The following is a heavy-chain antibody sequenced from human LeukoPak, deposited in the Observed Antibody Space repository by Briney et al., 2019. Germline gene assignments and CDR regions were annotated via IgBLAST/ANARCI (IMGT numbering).Heavy chain of an antibody. V-gene: IGHV3-48*02. CDR1: GFTFSNYV. CDR2: INHNGEMI. J-gene: IGHJ4*02. Sequence: GGSLRLSCAASGFTFSNYVMSWVRQAPGKGLEWASYINHNGEMIFYPDFVKGRFTISRDNAKNSLYLQMSSLRDEDTAVYYCARDNDWAFHYWGQGTLVTVSS. D-gene: IGHD3-9*01. CDR3: ARDNDWAFHY.